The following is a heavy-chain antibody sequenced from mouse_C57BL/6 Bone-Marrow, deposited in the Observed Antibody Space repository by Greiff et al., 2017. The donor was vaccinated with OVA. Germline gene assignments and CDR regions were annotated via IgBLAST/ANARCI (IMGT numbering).Heavy chain of an antibody. J-gene: IGHJ1*03. Sequence: VQLQQPGAELVKPGASVKLSCKASGYTFTSYWMQWVKQRPGQGLEWIGEIDPSDSYTNYHQKFKGKATLTVDTSSSTAYMQLSSLTSEDSAVYYCARWGTTVVAWYFDVWGTGTTVTVSS. CDR3: ARWGTTVVAWYFDV. D-gene: IGHD1-1*01. V-gene: IGHV1-50*01. CDR2: IDPSDSYT. CDR1: GYTFTSYW.